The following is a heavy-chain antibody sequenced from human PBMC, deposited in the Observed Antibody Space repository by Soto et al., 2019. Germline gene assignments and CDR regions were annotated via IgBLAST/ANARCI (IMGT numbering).Heavy chain of an antibody. J-gene: IGHJ4*02. CDR1: GGSISSGGYY. D-gene: IGHD2-2*01. Sequence: PSETLSLACTVSGGSISSGGYYWSWIRQHPGKGLEWIGYIYYSGSTYYNPSLKSRVTISVDTSKNQFSLKLSSVTAADTAVYYCARGRGCSSTSCYGPLAYWGQGTLVTVSS. CDR3: ARGRGCSSTSCYGPLAY. CDR2: IYYSGST. V-gene: IGHV4-31*03.